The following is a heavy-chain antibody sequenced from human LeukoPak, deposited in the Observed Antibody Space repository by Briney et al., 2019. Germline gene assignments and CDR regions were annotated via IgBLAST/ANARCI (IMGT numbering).Heavy chain of an antibody. CDR3: ARGGYSGYTKPQNNWFDP. Sequence: ASVKVSCKASGYTFTSYGISWVRQAPGQGLEWMGWISAYNGNTNYAQKLQGRVTITADESTSTAYMELSSLRSEDTAVYYCARGGYSGYTKPQNNWFDPWGQGTLVTVSS. V-gene: IGHV1-18*04. J-gene: IGHJ5*02. CDR1: GYTFTSYG. CDR2: ISAYNGNT. D-gene: IGHD5-12*01.